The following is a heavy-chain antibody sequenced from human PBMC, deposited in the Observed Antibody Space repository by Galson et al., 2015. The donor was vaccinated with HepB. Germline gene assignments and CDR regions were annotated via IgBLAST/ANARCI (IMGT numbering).Heavy chain of an antibody. J-gene: IGHJ4*02. CDR2: MNPNSGNT. Sequence: SVKVSCKASGYTFTSYDINWVRQATGQGLEWMGWMNPNSGNTGYAQKFQGRVTMTRNTSISTAYMELSSLRSEDTAVYYCAIVPAAIPGGCDYWGQGTLVTVSS. D-gene: IGHD2-2*02. V-gene: IGHV1-8*01. CDR3: AIVPAAIPGGCDY. CDR1: GYTFTSYD.